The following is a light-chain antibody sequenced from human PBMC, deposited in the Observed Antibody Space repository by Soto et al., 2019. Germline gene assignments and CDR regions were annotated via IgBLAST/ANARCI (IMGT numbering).Light chain of an antibody. V-gene: IGKV2-30*01. CDR1: QSLVYRDGNTY. CDR3: MQGTHWPWT. Sequence: DVVMTQSPLSLPVTLGQPASISCRSSQSLVYRDGNTYLNWFQQRPGQSPRRLIYKVSNRDSGVPDRFSGSGSGTDFTLKISRVEAEDDGVYYCMQGTHWPWTFGQGTKVEIK. CDR2: KVS. J-gene: IGKJ1*01.